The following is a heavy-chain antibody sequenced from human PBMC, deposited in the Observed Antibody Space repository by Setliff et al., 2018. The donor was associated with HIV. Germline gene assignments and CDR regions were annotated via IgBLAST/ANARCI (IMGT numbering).Heavy chain of an antibody. D-gene: IGHD3-10*01. CDR3: VREGGRITMVRGVPSGGLDV. CDR1: GGSINNYY. CDR2: IYYSGST. J-gene: IGHJ6*02. Sequence: SETLSLTCTVSGGSINNYYWSWIRQPPGKGLEWIGFIYYSGSTNYNPSLKSRVTISVDTSTNQFSLKLNSVTAADTAVYYCVREGGRITMVRGVPSGGLDVWGQGTTVTVSS. V-gene: IGHV4-59*12.